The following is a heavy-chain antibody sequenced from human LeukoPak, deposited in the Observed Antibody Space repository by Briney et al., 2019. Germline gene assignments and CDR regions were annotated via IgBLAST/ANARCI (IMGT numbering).Heavy chain of an antibody. CDR1: GFTFSSHS. CDR2: ISSSSYI. J-gene: IGHJ4*02. V-gene: IGHV3-21*01. D-gene: IGHD6-19*01. Sequence: GGSLRLSCAASGFTFSSHSMNWVRQAPGKGLEWVSSISSSSYIYYADSVKGRFTISRDNAKNSLYLQMNSLRAEDTAVYYCARDPVSGWFPLYWGQGSLVTVSS. CDR3: ARDPVSGWFPLY.